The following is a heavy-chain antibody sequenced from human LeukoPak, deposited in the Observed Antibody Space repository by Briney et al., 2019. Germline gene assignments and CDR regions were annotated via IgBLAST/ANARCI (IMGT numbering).Heavy chain of an antibody. V-gene: IGHV4-34*01. CDR1: GGSFSGYY. CDR2: INHSGST. CDR3: ARGRSNYYGMDV. D-gene: IGHD1-26*01. J-gene: IGHJ6*02. Sequence: KSSETLSLTCAVYGGSFSGYYWSWIRQPPGKGLEWIGEINHSGSTNYNPSLKSRVTISVDTSKNQFSLKLSSVTAADTAVYYCARGRSNYYGMDVWGQGTTVTVSS.